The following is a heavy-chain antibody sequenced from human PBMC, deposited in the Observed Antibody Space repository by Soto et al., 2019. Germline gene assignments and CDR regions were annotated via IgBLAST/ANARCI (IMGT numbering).Heavy chain of an antibody. Sequence: EVQLLGSGGGLVQPGGSLRLSCAASGFTFSSYAMSWVRQAPGKGLEWVSAIRGSGGSTYYADSVKGRFTISRDNSKNTLYLQMNSLRAEDTAIFYCARSITATRAFDYWGQGTLVTVSS. D-gene: IGHD1-20*01. J-gene: IGHJ4*02. V-gene: IGHV3-23*01. CDR2: IRGSGGST. CDR1: GFTFSSYA. CDR3: ARSITATRAFDY.